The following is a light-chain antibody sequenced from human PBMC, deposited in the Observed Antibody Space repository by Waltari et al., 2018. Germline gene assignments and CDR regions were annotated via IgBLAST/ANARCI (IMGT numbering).Light chain of an antibody. Sequence: QSALTQPPSASGSPGQSVTISCTGTSSDVGGYDLVSWYQQHPGKAPKLMISEVTKRPSGVPGRFSGSKSGNTASLTVSGLQAEDEADYYCSSYAGSNLVFGGGTKLTVL. V-gene: IGLV2-8*01. CDR3: SSYAGSNLV. CDR1: SSDVGGYDL. J-gene: IGLJ2*01. CDR2: EVT.